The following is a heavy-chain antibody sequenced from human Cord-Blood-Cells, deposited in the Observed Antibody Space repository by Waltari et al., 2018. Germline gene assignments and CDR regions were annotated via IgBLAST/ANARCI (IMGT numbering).Heavy chain of an antibody. D-gene: IGHD6-13*01. J-gene: IGHJ6*02. V-gene: IGHV3-21*01. CDR2: ISVSNSYI. Sequence: EVQLVESGGGLVKPGGSLRLSCAASGFTCRSYSMNWVRQAPGKGQELVSSISVSNSYIYYADSVKGRFTISRDNAKNSLYLQMNSLRAEDTAVYYCARDSSSSWYYYYYGMDVWGQGTTVTVSS. CDR3: ARDSSSSWYYYYYGMDV. CDR1: GFTCRSYS.